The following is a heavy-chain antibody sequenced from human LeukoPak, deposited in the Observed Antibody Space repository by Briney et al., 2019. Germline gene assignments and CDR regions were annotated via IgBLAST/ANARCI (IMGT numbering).Heavy chain of an antibody. CDR1: GGSISGSSYY. V-gene: IGHV4-39*07. CDR3: AIGQERIFGVVIIPATFDY. CDR2: IYYSGST. D-gene: IGHD3-3*01. Sequence: SETLSLTCTVSGGSISGSSYYWGWIRQPPGKGLEWIGRIYYSGSTYYNPSLKSRVTISVDTSKNQFSLKLSSVTAADTAVYYCAIGQERIFGVVIIPATFDYWGQGTLVTVSS. J-gene: IGHJ4*02.